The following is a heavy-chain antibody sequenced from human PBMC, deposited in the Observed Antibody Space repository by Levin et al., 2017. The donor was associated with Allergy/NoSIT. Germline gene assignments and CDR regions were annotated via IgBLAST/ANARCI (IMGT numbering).Heavy chain of an antibody. Sequence: LSLTCAASGFTVSSTYMSWVRQAPGKGLEWVSIIYNGGNTYYADSVKGRFTISRDNSKNTLYLQMNSLRAEDTAVYYGARDKGFGVVDYWGQGTLVTVSS. CDR2: IYNGGNT. J-gene: IGHJ4*02. D-gene: IGHD3-3*01. V-gene: IGHV3-53*01. CDR1: GFTVSSTY. CDR3: ARDKGFGVVDY.